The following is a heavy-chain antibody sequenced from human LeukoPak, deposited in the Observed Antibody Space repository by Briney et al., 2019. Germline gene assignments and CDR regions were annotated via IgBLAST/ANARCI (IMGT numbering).Heavy chain of an antibody. CDR1: GFTFSDYY. V-gene: IGHV3-11*01. CDR2: ISSSGSTI. CDR3: ARGYSGYDSPSYFDY. D-gene: IGHD5-12*01. Sequence: GGSLRLSCAASGFTFSDYYMSWIRQAPGKGLEWVSYISSSGSTIYYADSVKGRFTISRDNAKNSLYLQMSSLRAEDTAVYYCARGYSGYDSPSYFDYWGQGTLVTVSS. J-gene: IGHJ4*02.